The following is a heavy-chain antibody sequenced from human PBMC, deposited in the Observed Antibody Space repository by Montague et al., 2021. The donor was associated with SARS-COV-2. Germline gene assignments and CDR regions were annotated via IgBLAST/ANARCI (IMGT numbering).Heavy chain of an antibody. D-gene: IGHD5-12*01. CDR3: YSGYDFGY. J-gene: IGHJ4*02. CDR1: GFTFNSYS. CDR2: ISSSSTSI. V-gene: IGHV3-21*01. Sequence: SLRLSCAASGFTFNSYSMNWVRQAPGKGLEWVSSISSSSTSIYYADSVKGRFTISRDNAKNSLYLQMNSLRAEDTAVYYCYSGYDFGYWGQGTLVTVS.